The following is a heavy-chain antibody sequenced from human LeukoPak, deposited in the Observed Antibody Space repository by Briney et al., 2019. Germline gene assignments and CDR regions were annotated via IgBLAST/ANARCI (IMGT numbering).Heavy chain of an antibody. CDR3: ASRSIVGAAYWGMGV. D-gene: IGHD1-26*01. CDR1: GHTFTNYP. J-gene: IGHJ6*04. CDR2: INAGNGNS. V-gene: IGHV1-3*01. Sequence: ASVKVSCKASGHTFTNYPMHWVRQAPGQRLEWLGWINAGNGNSKCSQNFQGRVTITRDTSASTAYMELSSLRYEDTAVYYCASRSIVGAAYWGMGVWGKGTTVTVSS.